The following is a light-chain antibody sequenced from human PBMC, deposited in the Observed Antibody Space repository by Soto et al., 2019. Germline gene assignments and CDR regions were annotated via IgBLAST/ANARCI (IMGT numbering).Light chain of an antibody. Sequence: QSVLTQSPSVSAAPGQKVTISCSGISSNIGNNYVSWYQHLPGTAPKLLIYDNNKRPAGIPDRFSGSKSGTSGTLDITGLQTGDEGDYYCATWDASLPGEVFGGGTKLTVL. CDR1: SSNIGNNY. J-gene: IGLJ2*01. CDR2: DNN. V-gene: IGLV1-51*01. CDR3: ATWDASLPGEV.